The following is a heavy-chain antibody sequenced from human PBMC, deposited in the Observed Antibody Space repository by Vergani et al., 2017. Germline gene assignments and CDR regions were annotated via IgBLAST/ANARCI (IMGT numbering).Heavy chain of an antibody. CDR3: ARGYYYMGRFDY. V-gene: IGHV1-69*11. CDR1: GGTFSTYA. J-gene: IGHJ4*02. D-gene: IGHD3-10*01. Sequence: QVQLVQSGAEVKKPGSSVKVSCKASGGTFSTYAISWVRQAPGQGLEWMGRIIPILGTANYAQKFQGRVTITADESTSTAYMELSSLRSEDTAVYYCARGYYYMGRFDYWGQGTLVTVSS. CDR2: IIPILGTA.